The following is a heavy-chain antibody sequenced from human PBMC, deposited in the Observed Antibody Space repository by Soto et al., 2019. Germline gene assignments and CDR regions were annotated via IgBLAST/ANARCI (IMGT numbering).Heavy chain of an antibody. CDR1: GYNFTNFW. Sequence: GESLKISCEGSGYNFTNFWIHWVRQLPGKGLERMGRIDPRDSETNYSPSFQGHVTISTAKSVTTAYLQWSSLKASDTALYYCARREYSYSRGSFDYWGHGTLVTVSS. D-gene: IGHD3-22*01. CDR2: IDPRDSET. CDR3: ARREYSYSRGSFDY. V-gene: IGHV5-10-1*01. J-gene: IGHJ4*01.